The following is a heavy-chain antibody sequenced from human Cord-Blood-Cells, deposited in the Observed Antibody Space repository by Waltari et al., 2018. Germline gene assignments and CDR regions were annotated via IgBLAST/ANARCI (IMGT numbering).Heavy chain of an antibody. J-gene: IGHJ3*02. D-gene: IGHD3-3*01. Sequence: EVQLVESGGGLVKLGGSLRLSCAASGFTFSRYSMNWVRHAPGKGLEWVSSSSSSSSYIYYADSVKGRFTISRDNAKNSLYLQMNSLRAEDTAVYYCARETNYDFWSGYYYYDAFDIWGQGTMVTVSS. CDR2: SSSSSSYI. CDR1: GFTFSRYS. CDR3: ARETNYDFWSGYYYYDAFDI. V-gene: IGHV3-21*01.